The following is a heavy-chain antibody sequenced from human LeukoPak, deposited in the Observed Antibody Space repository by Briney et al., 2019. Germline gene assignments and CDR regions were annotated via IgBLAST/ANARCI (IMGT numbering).Heavy chain of an antibody. Sequence: SETLSLTCTVSGASINEYYWSWIRQPAGKGLEWIGRIYTRANADYAPSLKSRVTMSADPSKNQLSLKLTSVTAADTAVYYCARALTGAFRISAFDIWGQGTLVTVSS. CDR3: ARALTGAFRISAFDI. D-gene: IGHD7-27*01. J-gene: IGHJ3*02. CDR2: IYTRANA. CDR1: GASINEYY. V-gene: IGHV4-4*07.